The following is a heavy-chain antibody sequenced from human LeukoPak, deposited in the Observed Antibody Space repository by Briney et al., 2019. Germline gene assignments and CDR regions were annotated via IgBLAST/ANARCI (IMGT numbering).Heavy chain of an antibody. Sequence: GGSLRLSCAASGFTFSSYAMHGVRQAPGKGLEGVAVISYDGSNKYYADSVKGRFTISRDNSRNTLYTQMNSLRAEDTAVYYCARDKSQGGSGWLASYFDYWGQGTLVTVSS. V-gene: IGHV3-30*04. J-gene: IGHJ4*02. CDR2: ISYDGSNK. D-gene: IGHD6-19*01. CDR1: GFTFSSYA. CDR3: ARDKSQGGSGWLASYFDY.